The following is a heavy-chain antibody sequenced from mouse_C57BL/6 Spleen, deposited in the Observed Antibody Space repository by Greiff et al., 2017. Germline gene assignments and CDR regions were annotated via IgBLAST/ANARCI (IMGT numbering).Heavy chain of an antibody. CDR3: ARTIATAQLPFFAY. Sequence: MQLQQSGAELMKPGASVKLSCKATGYTFTGYWIEWVKQRPGHGLEWIGEILPGSGSTNYNEKFKGKATFTADTSSNTAYMQLSSLTTEDSAIYYCARTIATAQLPFFAYWGQGTLVTVSA. CDR2: ILPGSGST. J-gene: IGHJ3*01. D-gene: IGHD1-2*01. V-gene: IGHV1-9*01. CDR1: GYTFTGYW.